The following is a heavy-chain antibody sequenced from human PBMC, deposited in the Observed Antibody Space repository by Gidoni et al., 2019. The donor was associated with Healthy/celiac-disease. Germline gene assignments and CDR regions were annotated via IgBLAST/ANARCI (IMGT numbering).Heavy chain of an antibody. D-gene: IGHD3-16*01. J-gene: IGHJ4*02. CDR1: GGSVSSGSYY. CDR2: IYYSGST. V-gene: IGHV4-61*01. CDR3: ARVNGGERIDY. Sequence: QVQLQESGPGLVKPSETLSLTCTVSGGSVSSGSYYWSWIRQPPGKGLEWIGYIYYSGSTNYNPSLKSRVTISVDTSKNQFSLKLSSVTAADTAVYYCARVNGGERIDYWGQGTLVTVSS.